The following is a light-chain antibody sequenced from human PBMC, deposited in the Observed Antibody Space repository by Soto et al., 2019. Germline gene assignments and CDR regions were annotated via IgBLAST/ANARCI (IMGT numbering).Light chain of an antibody. J-gene: IGKJ1*01. V-gene: IGKV1-5*03. CDR1: QSFSTW. Sequence: DIQMTQSPSTLSASIGDRVTITCRASQSFSTWLAWYQQKPGKAPKLLIYKTSSLESGVPSRFSGSASGTEFTLTISSLQPDDFATYHCLRYSSPPWTFGQGTEVEIK. CDR3: LRYSSPPWT. CDR2: KTS.